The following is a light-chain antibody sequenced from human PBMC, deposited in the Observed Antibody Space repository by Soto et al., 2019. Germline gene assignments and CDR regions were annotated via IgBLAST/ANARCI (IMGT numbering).Light chain of an antibody. Sequence: EIVLTQSPGTLSLSPGERATLSCRASQSVSSSYLAWYHQKPGQAPRLLIYGASSRATGIPDRFSGSGSGPDFTLTISRLEPEDFAVYYCQQYGSSPAFGGGTKVEIK. J-gene: IGKJ4*01. V-gene: IGKV3-20*01. CDR1: QSVSSSY. CDR3: QQYGSSPA. CDR2: GAS.